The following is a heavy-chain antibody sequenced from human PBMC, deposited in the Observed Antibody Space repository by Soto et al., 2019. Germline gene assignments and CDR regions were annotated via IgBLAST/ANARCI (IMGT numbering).Heavy chain of an antibody. Sequence: QVQLVESGGGVVQPGRSLRLSCAASGFTFSSYAMHWVRQAPGKGLEWVAVISYDGSNKYYADSVKGRFTISRDNSKNTLYLQMNSLRAEDTAVYYCARDPQGGPQQVYGMDVWGQGTTVTVSS. D-gene: IGHD6-13*01. CDR3: ARDPQGGPQQVYGMDV. V-gene: IGHV3-30-3*01. J-gene: IGHJ6*02. CDR2: ISYDGSNK. CDR1: GFTFSSYA.